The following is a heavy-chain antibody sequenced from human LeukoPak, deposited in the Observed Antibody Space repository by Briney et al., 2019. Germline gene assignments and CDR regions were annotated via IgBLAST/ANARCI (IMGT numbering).Heavy chain of an antibody. J-gene: IGHJ3*02. V-gene: IGHV3-7*01. Sequence: GGSLRLSCAASGFTFSSYWMSWVRQAPGKGLEWVANIKQDGSEKYYVDSVKGRFTISRDNAKNSLYLQMNSLRAEDTAVYYCARDSPMTYDAFDIWGQGTMVTVSS. D-gene: IGHD3-22*01. CDR2: IKQDGSEK. CDR1: GFTFSSYW. CDR3: ARDSPMTYDAFDI.